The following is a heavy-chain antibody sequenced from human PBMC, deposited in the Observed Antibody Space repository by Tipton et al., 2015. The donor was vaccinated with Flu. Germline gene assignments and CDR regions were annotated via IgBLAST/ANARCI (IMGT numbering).Heavy chain of an antibody. J-gene: IGHJ3*02. D-gene: IGHD2-2*01. CDR1: GGSLSNYY. Sequence: GLVKPSETLSLTCTVSGGSLSNYYWNWIRQPAGKGLEWIGRIYPSGSTNYNPSLKSRVTMSLDTSNKQFSLRLTSVTAADTAVYYCARVDYQLLFHAFDIWGQGTMVTVSS. CDR3: ARVDYQLLFHAFDI. V-gene: IGHV4-4*07. CDR2: IYPSGST.